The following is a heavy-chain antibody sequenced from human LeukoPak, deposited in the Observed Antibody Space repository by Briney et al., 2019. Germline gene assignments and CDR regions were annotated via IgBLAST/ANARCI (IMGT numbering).Heavy chain of an antibody. V-gene: IGHV3-48*03. CDR1: GFTFSNYE. J-gene: IGHJ4*02. Sequence: PGGSLRLSCAASGFTFSNYEMNWVRQAPGKGLEWVSYISRSGSTIYYADSVKGRFTISRDNAKNSLYLQMNSLRGEDTAVYYCARDSPAIAVALDYWGQGTLVTVSS. D-gene: IGHD6-19*01. CDR3: ARDSPAIAVALDY. CDR2: ISRSGSTI.